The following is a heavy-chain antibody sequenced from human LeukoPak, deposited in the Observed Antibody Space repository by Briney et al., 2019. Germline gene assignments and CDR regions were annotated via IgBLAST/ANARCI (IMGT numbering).Heavy chain of an antibody. V-gene: IGHV4-30-4*01. J-gene: IGHJ5*02. CDR1: GDSISSSNYY. CDR2: IYYSGST. CDR3: ARENLWFGELLYFVWFDP. Sequence: PSETLSLTCSVSGDSISSSNYYWGWIRQPPGKGLEWIGYIYYSGSTYYNPSLKSRVTISVDTSKNQFSLKLNSVTAADTAVYYCARENLWFGELLYFVWFDPWGQGTLVTVSS. D-gene: IGHD3-10*01.